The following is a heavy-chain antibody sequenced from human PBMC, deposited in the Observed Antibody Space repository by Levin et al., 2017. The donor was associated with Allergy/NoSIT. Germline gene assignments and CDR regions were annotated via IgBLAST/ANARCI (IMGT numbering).Heavy chain of an antibody. D-gene: IGHD3-22*01. CDR3: ARSQKTYYYDTSGFPFDS. J-gene: IGHJ4*02. Sequence: ASVKVSCKASGDTFSNSVISWVRQAPGQGLEWMGGIIPSYGTSNYTQRFHGRVTFSADDYTMTAYMDLTSLTSEDTATYYCARSQKTYYYDTSGFPFDSWGQGTLVTVSS. CDR1: GDTFSNSV. V-gene: IGHV1-69*13. CDR2: IIPSYGTS.